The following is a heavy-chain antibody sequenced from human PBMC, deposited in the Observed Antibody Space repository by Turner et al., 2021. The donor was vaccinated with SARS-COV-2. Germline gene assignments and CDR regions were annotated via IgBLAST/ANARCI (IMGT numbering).Heavy chain of an antibody. V-gene: IGHV3-53*02. Sequence: EVRLVETGGGLIQPGGSLGLSCAASGFSVSSNFMTWVRQASGVGREWLSVIYTDGNPYYADSVRGRFTISRDTSENTVFLQLNSLRVEDTALYYWARGKNFPNTFDSWGRGTLVTVSS. D-gene: IGHD3-3*01. CDR2: IYTDGNP. J-gene: IGHJ5*01. CDR3: ARGKNFPNTFDS. CDR1: GFSVSSNF.